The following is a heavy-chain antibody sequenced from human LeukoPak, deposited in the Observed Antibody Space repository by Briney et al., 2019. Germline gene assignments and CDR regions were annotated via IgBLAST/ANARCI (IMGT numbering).Heavy chain of an antibody. CDR3: ATSFSGSYYNWFDP. Sequence: PSETLSLTCAVSGSSISTSYWSWIRQPPGKGLEWIGNIFYSGNTNYNPSLKSRVTISVDTSKNQFSLKLSSVTAADTAVYYCATSFSGSYYNWFDPWGQGTLVTVSS. J-gene: IGHJ5*02. CDR1: GSSISTSY. D-gene: IGHD1-26*01. CDR2: IFYSGNT. V-gene: IGHV4-59*12.